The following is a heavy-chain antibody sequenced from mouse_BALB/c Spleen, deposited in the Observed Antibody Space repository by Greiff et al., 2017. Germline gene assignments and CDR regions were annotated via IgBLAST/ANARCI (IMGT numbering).Heavy chain of an antibody. J-gene: IGHJ2*01. CDR2: ISNLAYSI. CDR3: ARNYYGSSLDY. Sequence: VQPVGSWGGLVQPGGSRKLSCAASGFTFHDFGMAWVRQAPGKGPEWVAFISNLAYSIYYADTVTGRFTISRENAKNTLYLEMSSLRSEDTAMYYCARNYYGSSLDYWGQGTTLTVSS. V-gene: IGHV5-15*02. D-gene: IGHD1-1*01. CDR1: GFTFHDFG.